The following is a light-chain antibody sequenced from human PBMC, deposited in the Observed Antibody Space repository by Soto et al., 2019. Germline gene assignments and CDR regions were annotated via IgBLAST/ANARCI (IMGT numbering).Light chain of an antibody. CDR3: QHYNSFSLT. J-gene: IGKJ1*01. Sequence: IQMTQSPSTLSGSVGDRVTITCRASQTISNWLAWYQQKPGKAPKLLIYDASTLEGGVPSRFRGSGSGTEFTLTINNLQTDDFATYYCQHYNSFSLTFGPGTKVDIK. CDR1: QTISNW. V-gene: IGKV1-5*01. CDR2: DAS.